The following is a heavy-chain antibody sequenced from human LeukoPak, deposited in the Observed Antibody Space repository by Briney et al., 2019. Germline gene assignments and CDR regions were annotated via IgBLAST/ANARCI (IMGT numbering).Heavy chain of an antibody. Sequence: ASVKVSCKASGGTFSSYAISWVRQAPGQGLEWVGRIIPILGIANYAQKFQGRVTITADKSTSTAYMELSSLRSEDTAVYYCAREDTYGSGSYYNQDKDYWGQGTLVTVSS. J-gene: IGHJ4*02. D-gene: IGHD3-10*01. CDR3: AREDTYGSGSYYNQDKDY. V-gene: IGHV1-69*04. CDR2: IIPILGIA. CDR1: GGTFSSYA.